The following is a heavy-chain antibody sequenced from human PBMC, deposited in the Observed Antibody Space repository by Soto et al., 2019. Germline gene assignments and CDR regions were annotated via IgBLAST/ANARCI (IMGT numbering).Heavy chain of an antibody. CDR2: ISSSSSTI. CDR3: ARETTYGDNSMDV. Sequence: SLRLSCAASGFTFSSYSMNWVRQAPGKGLEWVSYISSSSSTIYYADSVKGRFTISRDNAKNSLYLQMNSLRAEDTAVYYCARETTYGDNSMDVWGKGTTVTVSS. D-gene: IGHD4-17*01. CDR1: GFTFSSYS. J-gene: IGHJ6*04. V-gene: IGHV3-48*01.